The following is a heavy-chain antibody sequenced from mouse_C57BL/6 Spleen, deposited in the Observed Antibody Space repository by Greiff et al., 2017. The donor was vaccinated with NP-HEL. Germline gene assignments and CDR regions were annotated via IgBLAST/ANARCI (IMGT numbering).Heavy chain of an antibody. CDR1: GFTFSSYA. CDR2: ISSGGDYI. J-gene: IGHJ1*03. CDR3: TRDPTTVVAYWYFDV. Sequence: EVQGVESGEGLVKPGGSLKLSCAASGFTFSSYAMSWVRQTPEKRLEWVAYISSGGDYIYYADTVKGRFTISRDNARNTLYLQMSSLKSEDTAMYYCTRDPTTVVAYWYFDVWGTGTTVTVSS. V-gene: IGHV5-9-1*02. D-gene: IGHD1-1*01.